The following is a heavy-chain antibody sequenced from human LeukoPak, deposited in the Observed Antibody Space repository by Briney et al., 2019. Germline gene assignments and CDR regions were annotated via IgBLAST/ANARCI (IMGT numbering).Heavy chain of an antibody. D-gene: IGHD5/OR15-5a*01. CDR1: GFTLSTYW. CDR3: ARSGVYAYFDN. CDR2: IKQDGSEK. V-gene: IGHV3-7*01. J-gene: IGHJ4*02. Sequence: GGSLRLSCAASGFTLSTYWMNWVRQAPGKGLEWVATIKQDGSEKYYVDSVKGRFTISRDNAKNSLSLQMDSLTAEDAAVYYCARSGVYAYFDNWGQGTLVTVSS.